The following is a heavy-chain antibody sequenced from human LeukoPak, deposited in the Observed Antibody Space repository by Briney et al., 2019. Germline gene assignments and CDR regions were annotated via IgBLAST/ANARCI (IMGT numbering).Heavy chain of an antibody. J-gene: IGHJ4*02. D-gene: IGHD1-26*01. CDR2: INSDGSST. Sequence: GGSLRLSCAASGFTFSSYGMHWVRQAPGKGLEWVSRINSDGSSTSYADSVKGRFTISRDNAKNTLYLQMNSLRAEDTAVYYCARVTRWELPDYWGQGTLVTVSS. CDR3: ARVTRWELPDY. V-gene: IGHV3-74*01. CDR1: GFTFSSYG.